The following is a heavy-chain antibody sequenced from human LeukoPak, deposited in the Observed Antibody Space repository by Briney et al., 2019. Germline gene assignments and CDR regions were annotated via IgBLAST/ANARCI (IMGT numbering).Heavy chain of an antibody. J-gene: IGHJ4*02. CDR2: INPNSGGT. CDR3: ATDGYNLFEFDY. Sequence: ASVKVSCKASGYTFTGYYMHWVRQAPGQGREWMGWINPNSGGTKYAQKFQGRVTMTRDTSISTAYMDLSRLRSDDTAVYYCATDGYNLFEFDYWGQGTLVTVSA. CDR1: GYTFTGYY. V-gene: IGHV1-2*02. D-gene: IGHD5-24*01.